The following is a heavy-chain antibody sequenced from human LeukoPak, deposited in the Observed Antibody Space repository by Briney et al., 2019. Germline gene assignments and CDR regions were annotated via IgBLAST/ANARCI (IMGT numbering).Heavy chain of an antibody. CDR3: ARGVRLRYYYYYMDI. CDR1: GGSISSYY. V-gene: IGHV4-59*12. D-gene: IGHD4-17*01. Sequence: SETLSLTCTVSGGSISSYYWSWIRQPPRKGLEWIGYIHYTGSTNYNPSLKSRVTISVDTSKNQFSLKLSSVTAADTAVYYCARGVRLRYYYYYMDIWGKGTTVTVSS. CDR2: IHYTGST. J-gene: IGHJ6*03.